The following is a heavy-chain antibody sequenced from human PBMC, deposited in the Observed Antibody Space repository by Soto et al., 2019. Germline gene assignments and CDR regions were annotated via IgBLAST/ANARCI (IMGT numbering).Heavy chain of an antibody. J-gene: IGHJ4*02. D-gene: IGHD2-8*02. CDR1: GYSFTGYY. V-gene: IGHV1-2*02. CDR2: INPDSGAT. CDR3: ARGDYGTGGYPFPYFDY. Sequence: HEHLVQSGAEVKRPGASLKVSCKASGYSFTGYYIHWVRQAPGQGLEWMGWINPDSGATNYAQNFQGRVTLTSHTSISTASMDLISLTSDDTAVYYCARGDYGTGGYPFPYFDYWGQGTLVIVSS.